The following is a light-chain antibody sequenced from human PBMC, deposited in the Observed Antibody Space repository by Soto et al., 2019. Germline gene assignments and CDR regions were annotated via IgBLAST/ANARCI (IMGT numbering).Light chain of an antibody. V-gene: IGKV3-11*01. CDR1: QSVGSNY. CDR3: QQRSHWPSIT. Sequence: EILWTQFPGTLALGPGEGLGRSCSTIQSVGSNYLAWYQQRPGQPPRLLIYDASARATGIPARFSGSGSGTDFTLTINRLAPEDFAVSYWQQRSHWPSITFGPGTRLEIK. J-gene: IGKJ5*01. CDR2: DAS.